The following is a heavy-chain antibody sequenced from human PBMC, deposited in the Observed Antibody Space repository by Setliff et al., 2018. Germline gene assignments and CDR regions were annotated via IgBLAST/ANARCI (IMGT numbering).Heavy chain of an antibody. CDR3: RLLWFGELSYDAFDI. D-gene: IGHD3-10*01. V-gene: IGHV1-24*01. CDR1: GYTLTELS. Sequence: ASVKVSCKVSGYTLTELSMHWVRQAPGKGLEWMGGFDPGDGETIYAQKFQGRVTMTEDTSTDTAYMELSSLRSEDTAVYYCRLLWFGELSYDAFDIWGQGTMVTVSS. CDR2: FDPGDGET. J-gene: IGHJ3*02.